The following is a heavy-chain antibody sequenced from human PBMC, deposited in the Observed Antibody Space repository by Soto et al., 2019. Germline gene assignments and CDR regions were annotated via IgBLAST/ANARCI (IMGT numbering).Heavy chain of an antibody. Sequence: ASVKVSCKASVYTFNNYAINWVRQAPGQRLEWMGWISTYDGNPKYAQILQGRLTLTTDTSTGTAYMELRSLRSDDTAVYYCARENTFSRGDFYYYMDVWGKGTTVTVSS. CDR2: ISTYDGNP. V-gene: IGHV1-18*01. CDR1: VYTFNNYA. CDR3: ARENTFSRGDFYYYMDV. J-gene: IGHJ6*03.